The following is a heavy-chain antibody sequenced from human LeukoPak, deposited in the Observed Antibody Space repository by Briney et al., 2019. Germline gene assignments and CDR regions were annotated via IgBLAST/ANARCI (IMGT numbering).Heavy chain of an antibody. Sequence: SETLSLTCTVSGGSLSSGDYYWSWIRQPPGKGLEWTGYIYYSGSTYYNPSLTYNPSLKSRVTISTDTSKNQFSLKLSSVTAADTAVYYCAREGNGLDYWGQGTLVTVSS. CDR1: GGSLSSGDYY. CDR2: IYYSGST. V-gene: IGHV4-30-4*08. J-gene: IGHJ4*02. CDR3: AREGNGLDY.